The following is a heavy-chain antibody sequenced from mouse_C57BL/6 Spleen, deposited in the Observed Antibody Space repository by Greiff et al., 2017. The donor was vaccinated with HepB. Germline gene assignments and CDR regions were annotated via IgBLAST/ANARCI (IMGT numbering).Heavy chain of an antibody. CDR3: ARDLGGQMDY. Sequence: EVKVVESGGGLVKPGGSLKLSCAASGFTFSSYAMSWVRQTPEKRLEWVATISDGGSYTYYPDNVKGRFTISRDNAKNNLYLQMSHLKSEDTSMYYCARDLGGQMDYWGQGTSVTVSS. CDR2: ISDGGSYT. CDR1: GFTFSSYA. J-gene: IGHJ4*01. D-gene: IGHD3-3*01. V-gene: IGHV5-4*01.